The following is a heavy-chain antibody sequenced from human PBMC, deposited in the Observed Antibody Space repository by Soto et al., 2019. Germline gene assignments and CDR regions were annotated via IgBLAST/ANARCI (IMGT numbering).Heavy chain of an antibody. CDR2: INSDESSI. Sequence: GGSMRLSCAASGFTFSSYWMHWVRQATGKGLVWVSRINSDESSITYADSVKGRFTISRDNAKNTLYLQMNSLRAEDTAVYYCARVEYSSSKFYYYYGMDVWGQGTTVTVSS. J-gene: IGHJ6*02. CDR3: ARVEYSSSKFYYYYGMDV. CDR1: GFTFSSYW. D-gene: IGHD6-6*01. V-gene: IGHV3-74*01.